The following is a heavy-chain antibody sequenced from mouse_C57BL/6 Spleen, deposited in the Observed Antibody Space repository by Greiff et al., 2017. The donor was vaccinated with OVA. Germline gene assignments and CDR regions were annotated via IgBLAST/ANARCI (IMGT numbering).Heavy chain of an antibody. Sequence: VKLEESGPGLVAPSQSLSITCTVSGFSLTSYGVHWVRQPPGKGLEWLVVIWSDGSTTYNSALKSRLSISKDNSKSQVFLKMNSLQTDDTAMYYCARHGAPYYYAMDYWGQGTSVTVSS. CDR1: GFSLTSYG. CDR3: ARHGAPYYYAMDY. V-gene: IGHV2-6-1*01. CDR2: IWSDGST. J-gene: IGHJ4*01.